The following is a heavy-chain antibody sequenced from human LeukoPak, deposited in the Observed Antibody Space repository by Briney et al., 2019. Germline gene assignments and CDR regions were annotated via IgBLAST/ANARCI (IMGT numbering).Heavy chain of an antibody. CDR1: GFTVSSNY. D-gene: IGHD3-10*01. Sequence: PGGSLRLSCAASGFTVSSNYMSWVRQAPGKGLEWVSVIYSGGSTYCADSVKGRFTISRDNSKNTLYLQMNSLRAEDTAVYYCARDNRARYYGFDYWGQGTLVTVSS. CDR3: ARDNRARYYGFDY. J-gene: IGHJ4*02. V-gene: IGHV3-66*02. CDR2: IYSGGST.